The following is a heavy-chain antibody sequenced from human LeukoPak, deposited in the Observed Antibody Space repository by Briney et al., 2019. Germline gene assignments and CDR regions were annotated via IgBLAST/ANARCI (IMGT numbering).Heavy chain of an antibody. D-gene: IGHD4-17*01. V-gene: IGHV3-23*01. CDR2: ISGSGGST. CDR3: ARDRGHYGDYGANYYYYYGMDV. CDR1: GFTFSSYA. Sequence: GGSLRLSCAASGFTFSSYAMSWVRQAPGKGLEWVSAISGSGGSTYYADSVKGRFTISRDNSKNTLYLQMNSLRAEDTAVYYCARDRGHYGDYGANYYYYYGMDVWGQGTTVTVSS. J-gene: IGHJ6*02.